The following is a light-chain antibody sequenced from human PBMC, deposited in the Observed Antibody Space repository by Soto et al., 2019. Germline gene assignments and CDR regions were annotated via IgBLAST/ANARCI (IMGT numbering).Light chain of an antibody. CDR2: GAS. V-gene: IGKV1-27*01. CDR1: LGIGKF. CDR3: QKYNCFPLT. Sequence: NQMTQSPSSLSASVGDSVTITCRASLGIGKFLAWYQQRPGKVPKLLIYGASTLQSGVPSRFSGRGSVRDFTHTISSLQPGDVVTYYCQKYNCFPLTYGQGTKVELK. J-gene: IGKJ1*01.